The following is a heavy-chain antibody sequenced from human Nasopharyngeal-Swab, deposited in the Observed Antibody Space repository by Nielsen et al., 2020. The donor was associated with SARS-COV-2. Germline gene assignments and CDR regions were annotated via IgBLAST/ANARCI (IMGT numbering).Heavy chain of an antibody. J-gene: IGHJ4*02. CDR1: GGTFSSYA. D-gene: IGHD3-10*01. Sequence: SVKVSCKASGGTFSSYAISWVRQAPGQGLEWMGRIIPILGIANYAQKFQGRVTITADKSTSTAYMELSSLRSEDTAVYYCARAEQLWFGDLFDYWGQGTLVTVSS. CDR3: ARAEQLWFGDLFDY. CDR2: IIPILGIA. V-gene: IGHV1-69*04.